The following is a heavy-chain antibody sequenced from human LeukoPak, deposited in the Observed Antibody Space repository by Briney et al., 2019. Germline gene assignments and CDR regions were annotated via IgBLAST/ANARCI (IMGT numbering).Heavy chain of an antibody. V-gene: IGHV4-4*07. CDR2: IYNSGST. CDR3: ARVSSSGWRLDY. Sequence: SETLSLTCTVSGGSISSYYWSWIRQPAGKGLEWIGRIYNSGSTNYNPSLKGRVTMSVDTSKNQFSLKLSSVTAADTAVYYCARVSSSGWRLDYWGQGTLVTVSS. D-gene: IGHD6-19*01. CDR1: GGSISSYY. J-gene: IGHJ4*02.